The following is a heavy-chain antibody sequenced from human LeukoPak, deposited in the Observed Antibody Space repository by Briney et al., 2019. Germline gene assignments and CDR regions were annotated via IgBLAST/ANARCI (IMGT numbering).Heavy chain of an antibody. CDR3: AKIKYPLPPYYFDY. V-gene: IGHV3-11*01. Sequence: GGSLRLSCAASGFTFSDYYMSWIRQAPGKGLEWVSYISSSGSTIYYADSVKGRFTISRDNAKNSLYLQMNSLRAEDTAIYYCAKIKYPLPPYYFDYWGQGTLVTVSS. CDR1: GFTFSDYY. CDR2: ISSSGSTI. J-gene: IGHJ4*02. D-gene: IGHD2-2*02.